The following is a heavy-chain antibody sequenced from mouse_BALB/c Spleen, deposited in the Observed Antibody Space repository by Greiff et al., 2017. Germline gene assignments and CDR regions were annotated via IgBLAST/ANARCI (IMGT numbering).Heavy chain of an antibody. D-gene: IGHD2-3*01. Sequence: VQLQQSGPELVKPGASVKISCKASGYAFSSSWMNWVKQRPGQGLEWIGRIYPGDGDTNYNGKFKGKATLTADKSSSTAYMQLSSLTSVDSAVYFCARWLLRNAMDYWGQGTSVTVSS. CDR1: GYAFSSSW. CDR2: IYPGDGDT. V-gene: IGHV1-82*01. CDR3: ARWLLRNAMDY. J-gene: IGHJ4*01.